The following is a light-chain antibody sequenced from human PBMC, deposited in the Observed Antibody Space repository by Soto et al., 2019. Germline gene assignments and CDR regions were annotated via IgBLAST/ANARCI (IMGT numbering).Light chain of an antibody. V-gene: IGKV4-1*01. CDR3: QQYYSIPPT. Sequence: DIVMTQSPDSLAVSLGERATINCKSSQSVLYSSINKNSLAWYQQKPGEPPTLLIYWASTRESGVPDRFSGSGSGTDFTLTISSLQAEDVAVYYCQQYYSIPPTFGQGTKVEIK. CDR2: WAS. J-gene: IGKJ1*01. CDR1: QSVLYSSINKNS.